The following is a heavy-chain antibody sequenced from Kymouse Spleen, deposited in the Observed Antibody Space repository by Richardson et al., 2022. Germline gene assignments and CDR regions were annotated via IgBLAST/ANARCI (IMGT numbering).Heavy chain of an antibody. Sequence: QVQLQQWGAGLLKPSETLSLTCAVYGGSFSGYYWSWIRQPPGKGLEWIGEINHSGSTNYNPSLKSRVTISVDTSKNQFSLKLSSVTAADTAVYYCARIEYGSGSYYPYYYGMDVWGQGTTVTVSS. CDR1: GGSFSGYY. J-gene: IGHJ6*02. CDR2: INHSGST. D-gene: IGHD3-10*01. V-gene: IGHV4-34*01. CDR3: ARIEYGSGSYYPYYYGMDV.